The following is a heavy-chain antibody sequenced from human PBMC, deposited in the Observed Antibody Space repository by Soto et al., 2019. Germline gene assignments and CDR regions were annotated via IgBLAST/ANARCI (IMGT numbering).Heavy chain of an antibody. CDR3: ARSELFARTLYYGMDV. Sequence: QVQLVQSGAEVKKPGSSVKVSCKASGGTFSSYAISWVRQAPGQGLEWMGGIIPIFGTANYAQKFQGRVPITADESKSTAYMELSSLRSEDTAVYYCARSELFARTLYYGMDVWGQGTTVTVSS. CDR1: GGTFSSYA. D-gene: IGHD3-10*01. CDR2: IIPIFGTA. V-gene: IGHV1-69*12. J-gene: IGHJ6*02.